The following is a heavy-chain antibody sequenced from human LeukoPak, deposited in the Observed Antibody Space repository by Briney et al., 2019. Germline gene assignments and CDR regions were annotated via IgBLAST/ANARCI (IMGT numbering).Heavy chain of an antibody. CDR2: IYYSGST. Sequence: SETLSLTCTVSGGSISSYYWSWIRQPPGKGLEWIGYIYYSGSTNYNPSLKSRVTISVDTSKNQFSLKLSSVTATDTAVYYCARTYYYDSSGYYPFDYWGQGTLVTVSS. CDR3: ARTYYYDSSGYYPFDY. CDR1: GGSISSYY. V-gene: IGHV4-59*01. D-gene: IGHD3-22*01. J-gene: IGHJ4*02.